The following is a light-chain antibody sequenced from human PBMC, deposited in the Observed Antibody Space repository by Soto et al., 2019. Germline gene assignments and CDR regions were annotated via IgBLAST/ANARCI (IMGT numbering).Light chain of an antibody. V-gene: IGKV3-15*01. CDR1: QSVTYT. CDR2: SAS. Sequence: KQSPSTLSASKGGRAPLSCGAPQSVTYTLAWYQQKPGQAPRLLIYSASTRPTGIPARFSGRGSWTESTLTITSLPSEDFAVDYCQQYNDWLWTFGQGTNVDNK. CDR3: QQYNDWLWT. J-gene: IGKJ1*01.